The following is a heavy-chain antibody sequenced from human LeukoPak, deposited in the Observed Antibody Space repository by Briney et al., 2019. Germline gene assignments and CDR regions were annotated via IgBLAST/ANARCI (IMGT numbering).Heavy chain of an antibody. D-gene: IGHD2-15*01. V-gene: IGHV3-21*01. J-gene: IGHJ4*02. CDR3: ARVDCSGGSCYSDY. Sequence: GGSLRLSCAASGFTFSSYSMNWVRQAPGKGLEWVSSISSSSSHIYYADSVKGRFTISRDNAKNSLYLQMNSLRAEDTAVYYCARVDCSGGSCYSDYWGQGTLVTVSS. CDR1: GFTFSSYS. CDR2: ISSSSSHI.